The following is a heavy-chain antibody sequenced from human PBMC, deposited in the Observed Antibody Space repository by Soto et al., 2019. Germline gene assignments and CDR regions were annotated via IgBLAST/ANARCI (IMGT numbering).Heavy chain of an antibody. Sequence: ETLSLTCAVSGGSISTSVWWTWVRQPPGKGLEWIGEINHSRSINYNPSLKSRVTISVDTSKNQFSLKLSPVTAADTAVYYCARAKYYDFWSGYYRDAFDIWGQGTMVTVSS. CDR2: INHSRSI. J-gene: IGHJ3*02. CDR1: GGSISTSVW. D-gene: IGHD3-3*01. CDR3: ARAKYYDFWSGYYRDAFDI. V-gene: IGHV4-4*02.